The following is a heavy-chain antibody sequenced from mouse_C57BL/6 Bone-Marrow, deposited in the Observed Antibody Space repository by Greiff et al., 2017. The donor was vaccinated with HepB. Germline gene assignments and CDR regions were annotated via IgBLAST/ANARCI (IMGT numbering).Heavy chain of an antibody. CDR2: IDPANGNT. CDR3: VTTGTYWYFDF. J-gene: IGHJ1*03. V-gene: IGHV14-3*01. CDR1: GFNIKNTY. Sequence: VQLQQSVAELVRPGASVKLSCTASGFNIKNTYMPWVKQRPEQGLEWIGRIDPANGNTKYAPKFQGKATITADTSSNTAYLQLSSLTSEDTAIYYGVTTGTYWYFDFWGTGTTVTVSS. D-gene: IGHD4-1*02.